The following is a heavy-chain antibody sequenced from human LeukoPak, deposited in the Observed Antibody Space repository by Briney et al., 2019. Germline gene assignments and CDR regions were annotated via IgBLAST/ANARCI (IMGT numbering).Heavy chain of an antibody. CDR1: GDSVSSNSAA. D-gene: IGHD6-13*01. CDR3: AREVEQQLKYNWFDP. CDR2: TYYRSKWYN. Sequence: SQTLSLTCAISGDSVSSNSAAWNWIRQSPSRGLEWLGRTYYRSKWYNDYAVSVTSRITINPDTSKNQFSLQLNSVTPEDTVVYYCAREVEQQLKYNWFDPWGQGTLVIVSS. J-gene: IGHJ5*02. V-gene: IGHV6-1*01.